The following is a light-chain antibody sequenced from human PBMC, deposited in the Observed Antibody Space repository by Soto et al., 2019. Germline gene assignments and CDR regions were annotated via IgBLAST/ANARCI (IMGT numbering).Light chain of an antibody. Sequence: EIVLTQSPGTLSLSPGERATLSCGTSQSISSLYLAWYQQKPGQAPSLLMYSASSRATGIPDRFSGSGSGTDFTLTISRLEPEDFAVYYCQQYASSPLTFGGGPRWIS. CDR1: QSISSLY. CDR3: QQYASSPLT. V-gene: IGKV3-20*01. J-gene: IGKJ4*01. CDR2: SAS.